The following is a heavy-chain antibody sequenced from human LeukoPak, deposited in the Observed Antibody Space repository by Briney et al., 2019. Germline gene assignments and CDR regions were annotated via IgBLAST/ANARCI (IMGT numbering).Heavy chain of an antibody. D-gene: IGHD5-24*01. V-gene: IGHV4-59*01. CDR1: GGSISSYY. J-gene: IGHJ5*02. Sequence: RPSETLSLTCTVSGGSISSYYWSWIRQPPGKGLEWIGYIYYSGSTNYNPSLKSRVTISVDTSKNQFSLKLSSVTAADTAVYYCARDRRDGYNLGDPNWFDPWGQGTLVTVSS. CDR2: IYYSGST. CDR3: ARDRRDGYNLGDPNWFDP.